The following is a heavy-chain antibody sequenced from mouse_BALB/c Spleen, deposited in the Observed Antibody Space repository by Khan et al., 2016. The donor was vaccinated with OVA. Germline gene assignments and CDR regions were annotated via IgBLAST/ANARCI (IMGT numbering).Heavy chain of an antibody. CDR2: INPHIGET. D-gene: IGHD4-1*02. CDR3: TRINCSDFDV. J-gene: IGHJ2*01. V-gene: IGHV1-20*02. CDR1: GYSFTGYF. Sequence: VQLQQSGPELVKPGASVKISCKASGYSFTGYFMNWVMQSHGKSLEWIGRINPHIGETFYNQKLKGKATLTVAESSSTAHIELRSMASKDSAVYCCTRINCSDFDVGGGGTTLTVAS.